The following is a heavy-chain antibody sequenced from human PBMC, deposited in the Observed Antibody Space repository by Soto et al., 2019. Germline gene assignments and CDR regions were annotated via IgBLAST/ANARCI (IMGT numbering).Heavy chain of an antibody. J-gene: IGHJ4*02. CDR1: GGSISSTGHY. D-gene: IGHD2-21*02. CDR3: ARLMGVVTVDY. CDR2: IYYAGSP. Sequence: QLQLQESGPGLVKPSETLSLTCSVSGGSISSTGHYWGWIRQPPGKGLEWIGNIYYAGSPYYNPSLKXRVPISXXTSKNHFSLALTSVTAADTAVYYCARLMGVVTVDYWGQGALVTVSS. V-gene: IGHV4-39*02.